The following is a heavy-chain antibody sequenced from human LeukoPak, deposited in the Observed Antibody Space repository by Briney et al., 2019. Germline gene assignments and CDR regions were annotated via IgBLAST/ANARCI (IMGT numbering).Heavy chain of an antibody. J-gene: IGHJ5*02. V-gene: IGHV4-31*03. CDR3: ARDSGTSSGSYSWFDP. Sequence: SETLSLTCTVSGGSISSGGYYWSWIRQHPGKGLEWIGYIYYSGGAYYNPSLKSRVTISVDTSKNQFSLKLSSATAADTAVYYCARDSGTSSGSYSWFDPWGQGTLVTVSS. CDR1: GGSISSGGYY. D-gene: IGHD3-10*01. CDR2: IYYSGGA.